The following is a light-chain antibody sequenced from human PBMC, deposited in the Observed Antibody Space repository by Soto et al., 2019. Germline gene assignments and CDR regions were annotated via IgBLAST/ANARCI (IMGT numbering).Light chain of an antibody. CDR3: QQYDTSPA. V-gene: IGKV3-20*01. Sequence: NVLTQSPGTLSLSPGQRATLSCRASQSLSGNYLAWYQQKPGQAPRVLIYRASIRATGISDRFSGSGSGTDFTLTISRLEPEDFAVYYCQQYDTSPAFGQGTRLEIK. CDR1: QSLSGNY. J-gene: IGKJ5*01. CDR2: RAS.